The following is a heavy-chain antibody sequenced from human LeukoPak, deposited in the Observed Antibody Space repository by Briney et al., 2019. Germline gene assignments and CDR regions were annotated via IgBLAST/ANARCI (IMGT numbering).Heavy chain of an antibody. CDR3: ARGGTAVIAPYAFDI. V-gene: IGHV4-61*01. D-gene: IGHD4-23*01. CDR2: IYYSGST. J-gene: IGHJ3*02. CDR1: GASVSSGSYY. Sequence: SETLSLTRTVSGASVSSGSYYWSWIRQPPGKGLEWIGYIYYSGSTNCNPSVKSRVAMSVDTSKKQFSLKLSSLTAADTAVYYCARGGTAVIAPYAFDIWGQGTMVTVSS.